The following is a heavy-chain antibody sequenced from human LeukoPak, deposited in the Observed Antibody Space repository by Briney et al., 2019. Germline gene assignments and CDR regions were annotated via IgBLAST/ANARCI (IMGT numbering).Heavy chain of an antibody. D-gene: IGHD4-23*01. J-gene: IGHJ6*03. V-gene: IGHV1-18*01. CDR1: GYTFTSYG. Sequence: GASVKLSCKASGYTFTSYGISWVRQAPGQGLEWMGWISAYNGNTNYAQKFQGRVTITADKSTSTAYMELSSLRSEDTAVYYCARGYGGLHYMDVWGKGTTVTVSS. CDR3: ARGYGGLHYMDV. CDR2: ISAYNGNT.